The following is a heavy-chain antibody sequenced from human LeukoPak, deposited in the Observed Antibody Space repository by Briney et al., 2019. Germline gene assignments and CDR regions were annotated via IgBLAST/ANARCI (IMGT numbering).Heavy chain of an antibody. D-gene: IGHD3-9*01. V-gene: IGHV3-7*01. Sequence: GGSLRLSCAASGFTFSNYWMSWVRQAPGKGLEWVANIKQDGSEKYYVDSVKGRFTISRDNAKNSLYLQMNSLRAEDTAVYYCAREIRSITGYYWFDYWGQGALVTVS. CDR2: IKQDGSEK. J-gene: IGHJ4*02. CDR1: GFTFSNYW. CDR3: AREIRSITGYYWFDY.